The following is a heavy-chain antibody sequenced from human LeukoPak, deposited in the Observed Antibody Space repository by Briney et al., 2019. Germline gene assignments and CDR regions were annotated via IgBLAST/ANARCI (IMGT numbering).Heavy chain of an antibody. J-gene: IGHJ3*02. Sequence: SETLSLTCAVYGGSFSGYYWTWIRQPPGKGLEWIGEINHSGSTNYNPSLKSRVTISVDTSRNQFSLILTSVTAADTAVYFCARVRAAGSFDIWGQGTMVTVSS. CDR1: GGSFSGYY. V-gene: IGHV4-34*01. CDR2: INHSGST. CDR3: ARVRAAGSFDI.